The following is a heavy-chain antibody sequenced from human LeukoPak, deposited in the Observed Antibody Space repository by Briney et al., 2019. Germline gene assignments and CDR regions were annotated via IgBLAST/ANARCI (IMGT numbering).Heavy chain of an antibody. V-gene: IGHV4-61*01. J-gene: IGHJ2*01. Sequence: SETLSLTCTVSGGSVRGGSYFWSWIRQPPGKGLEWIVYIFYTGSTYYNPSLNSRVTISLDTSKNQFSLKLSSVTAADTALYYCARGRVDAIDWFFDLWGRGTLVTVSS. CDR2: IFYTGST. D-gene: IGHD2-2*01. CDR3: ARGRVDAIDWFFDL. CDR1: GGSVRGGSYF.